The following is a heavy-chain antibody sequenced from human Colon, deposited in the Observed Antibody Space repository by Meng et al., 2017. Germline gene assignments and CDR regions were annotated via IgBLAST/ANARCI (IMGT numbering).Heavy chain of an antibody. CDR3: ARIDYGGNGIEKYFFDY. J-gene: IGHJ4*02. CDR1: GGSISSNYW. Sequence: QGQPQGSGPGLVKPSGPRSLTWAVSGGSISSNYWWSWVRQSPKKGLEWIGEIHHGGTTNYNPSLKSRVTISVDTSNNQFSLKLSSVTAADTAVYYCARIDYGGNGIEKYFFDYWGQGTLVTVSS. CDR2: IHHGGTT. V-gene: IGHV4-4*02. D-gene: IGHD4-23*01.